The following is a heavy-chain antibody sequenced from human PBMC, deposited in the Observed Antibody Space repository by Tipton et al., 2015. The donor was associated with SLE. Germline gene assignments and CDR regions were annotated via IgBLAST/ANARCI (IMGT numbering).Heavy chain of an antibody. CDR2: IYSGGST. D-gene: IGHD3-22*01. CDR1: GFTVSSNY. Sequence: SLRLSCAASGFTVSSNYMSWVRQAPGKGLEWVSVIYSGGSTYYADSVKGRFTISRDNSKNTLYLQMNSLRAEDTAVYYCARGMIEGGDAFDIWYQGTMVTVSS. V-gene: IGHV3-53*05. CDR3: ARGMIEGGDAFDI. J-gene: IGHJ3*02.